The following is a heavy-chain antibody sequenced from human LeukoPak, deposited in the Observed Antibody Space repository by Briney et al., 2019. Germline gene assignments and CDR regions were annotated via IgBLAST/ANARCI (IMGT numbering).Heavy chain of an antibody. V-gene: IGHV4-30-2*01. CDR1: GGAISSGGYY. J-gene: IGHJ5*02. D-gene: IGHD3-3*01. CDR2: IYHSGSA. Sequence: SQTLSLTCTVSGGAISSGGYYWSWIRQPPGEGVGWIGYIYHSGSAYYTPSLKSRVTISVDRSKNQFSLKLTSVTAADTAVYYCARGQKNVLRFLEWLAPWGQGTLVTVSS. CDR3: ARGQKNVLRFLEWLAP.